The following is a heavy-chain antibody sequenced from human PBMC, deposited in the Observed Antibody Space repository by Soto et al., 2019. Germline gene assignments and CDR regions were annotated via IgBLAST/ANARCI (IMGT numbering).Heavy chain of an antibody. J-gene: IGHJ5*02. CDR3: SKGEMSTIRNSFDP. D-gene: IGHD1-7*01. Sequence: PGGSRRLSCTASGFNTRLYSMSWVRETPGKGLEWVAALSRSGGATYYADSVRGRFTISRDASKDTLFLQMSNLRAEDTALYYCSKGEMSTIRNSFDPWGQGTLVTVSS. CDR1: GFNTRLYS. CDR2: LSRSGGAT. V-gene: IGHV3-23*01.